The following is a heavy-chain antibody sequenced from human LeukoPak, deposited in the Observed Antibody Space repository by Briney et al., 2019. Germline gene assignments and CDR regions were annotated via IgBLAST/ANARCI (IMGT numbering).Heavy chain of an antibody. V-gene: IGHV4-59*01. CDR3: ARGLGNNWFDP. CDR1: GGSNSSYY. Sequence: SETLSLXCTVSGGSNSSYYWSWIRQPPGKGLEWIGYIYYSGSTNYNPSLKSRVTISVDTSKNQFSLKLSSVTAADTAVYYCARGLGNNWFDPWGQGTQVTVSS. CDR2: IYYSGST. D-gene: IGHD3-16*01. J-gene: IGHJ5*02.